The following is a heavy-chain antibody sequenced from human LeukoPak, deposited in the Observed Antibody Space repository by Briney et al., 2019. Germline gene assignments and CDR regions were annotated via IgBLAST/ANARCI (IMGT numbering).Heavy chain of an antibody. CDR3: ARGRYSYGYPNPNNFFDP. CDR1: GYTFNDNY. V-gene: IGHV1-2*02. Sequence: GASVKVSCKASGYTFNDNYIHWVRQAPGQGLEWMGWINPNNGGSNFAQKFRGRVTVTRDASITTVYMELSGLKSDDTAVYFCARGRYSYGYPNPNNFFDPWGQGTLVTVSS. J-gene: IGHJ5*02. CDR2: INPNNGGS. D-gene: IGHD3-10*01.